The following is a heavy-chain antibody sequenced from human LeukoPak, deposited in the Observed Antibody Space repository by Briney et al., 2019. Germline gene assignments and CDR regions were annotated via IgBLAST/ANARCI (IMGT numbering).Heavy chain of an antibody. V-gene: IGHV4-59*01. CDR1: GGSISSYY. CDR2: IYYSGST. J-gene: IGHJ4*02. D-gene: IGHD3-22*01. CDR3: ARGSSGARRGVDY. Sequence: SETLSLTCTVSGGSISSYYWSWIRQPPGKGLEWIGSIYYSGSTNYNPSLKSRVTISVDTSKNQFSLKLSSVTAADTAVYYCARGSSGARRGVDYWGQGTLVTVSS.